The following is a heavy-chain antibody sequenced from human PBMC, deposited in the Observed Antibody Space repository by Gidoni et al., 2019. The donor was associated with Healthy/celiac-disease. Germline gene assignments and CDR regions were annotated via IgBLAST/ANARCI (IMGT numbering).Heavy chain of an antibody. CDR3: AKRGWGVYGMDV. Sequence: EVQLLESGGGLVQPGGSLRLSCSASGFTFSRYAIRWVRQAPGKGLEWVSAISGSGGSTYYADSVKGRFTISRDNSKNTLYRQMNSLRAEDTAVYYCAKRGWGVYGMDVWGQGTTVTVSS. CDR2: ISGSGGST. CDR1: GFTFSRYA. V-gene: IGHV3-23*01. J-gene: IGHJ6*02. D-gene: IGHD3-16*01.